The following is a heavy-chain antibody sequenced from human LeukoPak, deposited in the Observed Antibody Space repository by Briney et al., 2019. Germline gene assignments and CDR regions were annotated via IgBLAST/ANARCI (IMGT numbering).Heavy chain of an antibody. CDR3: ARDYCSSTSCLFDY. V-gene: IGHV1-2*06. Sequence: PGASVKVSCTASGYTFTGYHMHWVRQAPGQGLEWMGRINPNSGDTNYAQKFQGRVTMTRDTSISTAYMELSRLRSNDTAVYYCARDYCSSTSCLFDYWGQGTLVTVSS. J-gene: IGHJ4*02. D-gene: IGHD2-2*01. CDR1: GYTFTGYH. CDR2: INPNSGDT.